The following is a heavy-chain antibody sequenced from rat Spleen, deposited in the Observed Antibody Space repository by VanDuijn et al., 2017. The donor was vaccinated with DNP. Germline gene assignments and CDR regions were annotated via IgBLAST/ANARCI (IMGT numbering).Heavy chain of an antibody. D-gene: IGHD1-9*01. CDR2: INYSGST. CDR3: ARGVSSYYGYNSYWYFDF. CDR1: GYSITSNY. Sequence: EVRLQESGPGLVQPSQSLSLTCSVTGYSITSNYWAWIRKFPGNKMEWIGYINYSGSTGYNPSLKSRISITRDTSKNQFFLQLTSVTTEDTATYYCARGVSSYYGYNSYWYFDFWGPGTMVTVSS. J-gene: IGHJ1*01. V-gene: IGHV3-1*01.